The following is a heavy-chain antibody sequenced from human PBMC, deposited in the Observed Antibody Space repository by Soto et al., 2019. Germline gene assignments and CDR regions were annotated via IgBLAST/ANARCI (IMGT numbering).Heavy chain of an antibody. V-gene: IGHV4-4*07. Sequence: NPSETLSLTCTVSGGSISSYYWSWIRQPAGKGLEWIGRIYTSGSTNYNPSLKSRVTMSVDTSKNQFSLKLSSVTAADTAVYYCARDCSSTSCYIDYYGMDVWGQGTTVTVS. CDR1: GGSISSYY. CDR2: IYTSGST. J-gene: IGHJ6*02. D-gene: IGHD2-2*02. CDR3: ARDCSSTSCYIDYYGMDV.